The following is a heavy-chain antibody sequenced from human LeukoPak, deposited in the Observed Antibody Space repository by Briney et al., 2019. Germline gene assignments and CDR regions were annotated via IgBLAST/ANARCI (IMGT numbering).Heavy chain of an antibody. Sequence: SVKVSCKASGGTFSSYAISWVRQAPGQGLEWMGGIIPIFGTANYAQRFQGRVTITADESTSTAYMELSSLRSEDTAVYYCARGGRRVATIVYFDYWGQGTLVTVSS. CDR1: GGTFSSYA. D-gene: IGHD5-12*01. J-gene: IGHJ4*02. CDR3: ARGGRRVATIVYFDY. CDR2: IIPIFGTA. V-gene: IGHV1-69*13.